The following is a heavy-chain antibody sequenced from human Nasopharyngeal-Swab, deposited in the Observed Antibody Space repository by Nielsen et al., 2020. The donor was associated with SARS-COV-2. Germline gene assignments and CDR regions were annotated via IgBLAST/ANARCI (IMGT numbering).Heavy chain of an antibody. CDR3: ARESVVTGMDDAPDI. J-gene: IGHJ3*02. CDR2: IRQDAREQ. Sequence: ETLSLTCAASGFPFSNHYMTWVRQPPGKGLEWVANIRQDAREQFYVDSVKGRLTISRDNAKNSVFLQMNRLRSEDTAVYYCARESVVTGMDDAPDIWGRGTMVTVSS. V-gene: IGHV3-7*04. CDR1: GFPFSNHY. D-gene: IGHD2-21*02.